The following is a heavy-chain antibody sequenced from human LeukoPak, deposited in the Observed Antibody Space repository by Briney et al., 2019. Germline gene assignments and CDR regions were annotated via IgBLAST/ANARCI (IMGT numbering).Heavy chain of an antibody. CDR3: ARSDTGDLVGATNLY. CDR1: GGSINSGSYY. V-gene: IGHV4-61*02. J-gene: IGHJ4*02. Sequence: PSQTLSLTCTVSGGSINSGSYYWSWIRQPAGKGLEWIGRIYVSGSTNYNPSLKSRVTISVDTSKNQFSLKLSSVTAADTAVYYCARSDTGDLVGATNLYWGQGTLVTVSS. CDR2: IYVSGST. D-gene: IGHD1-26*01.